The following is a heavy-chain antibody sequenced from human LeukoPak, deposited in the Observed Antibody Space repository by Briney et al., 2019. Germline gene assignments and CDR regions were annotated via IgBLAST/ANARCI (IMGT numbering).Heavy chain of an antibody. CDR2: INPDGGAT. CDR1: GYTFVTDY. Sequence: ASVKVSCKTSGYTFVTDYIHWVRQAPGQGLEWVGWINPDGGATDYAQNFQGWVSLTSDSSISTVYMELTGLKFDDTAVYFCTKANSYASGRFRYWGQGTLVTVFS. D-gene: IGHD3-10*01. V-gene: IGHV1-2*04. J-gene: IGHJ4*02. CDR3: TKANSYASGRFRY.